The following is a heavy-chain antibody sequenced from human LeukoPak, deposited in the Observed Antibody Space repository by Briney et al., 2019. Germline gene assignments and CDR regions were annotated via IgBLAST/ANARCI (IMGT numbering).Heavy chain of an antibody. CDR2: ISSNSNYI. D-gene: IGHD6-25*01. CDR1: GFTFSSYS. V-gene: IGHV3-21*01. CDR3: ARECPGSASAFEY. Sequence: GGSLRLSCAASGFTFSSYSMNWVRQAPGKGLEWVSSISSNSNYIYYADSVKGRFTISRGNARNSLYLQMNSLRAEDTAMFYCARECPGSASAFEYWGQGTLVTVSS. J-gene: IGHJ4*02.